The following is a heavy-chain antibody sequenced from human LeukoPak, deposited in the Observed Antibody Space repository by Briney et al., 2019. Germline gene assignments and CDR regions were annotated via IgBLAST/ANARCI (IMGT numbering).Heavy chain of an antibody. Sequence: SQTLSLTCTVSGGSISSGGHYWSWIRQPAGGGLEYLGRIYATGSTNYNPSLRSRVTISADTSMNHFSLKLSSVTAADTAVYYCARDQTYSGSGIYTYFDYWGQGILVTVSS. CDR1: GGSISSGGHY. J-gene: IGHJ4*02. D-gene: IGHD3-10*01. V-gene: IGHV4-61*02. CDR2: IYATGST. CDR3: ARDQTYSGSGIYTYFDY.